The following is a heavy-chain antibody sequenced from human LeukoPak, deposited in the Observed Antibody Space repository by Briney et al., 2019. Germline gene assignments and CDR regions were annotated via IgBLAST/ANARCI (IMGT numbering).Heavy chain of an antibody. CDR2: IYYSGST. V-gene: IGHV4-59*01. Sequence: KTSETLSLTCTVSGGSISSYYWSWIRQPPGKGLEWIGYIYYSGSTNYNPSLKSRVTISVDTSKNQFSLKLSSVTAADTAVYYCAREWGSGWYDYWGQGTLVTVSS. CDR3: AREWGSGWYDY. D-gene: IGHD6-19*01. CDR1: GGSISSYY. J-gene: IGHJ4*02.